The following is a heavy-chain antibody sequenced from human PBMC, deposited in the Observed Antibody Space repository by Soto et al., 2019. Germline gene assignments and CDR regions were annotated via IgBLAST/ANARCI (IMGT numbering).Heavy chain of an antibody. D-gene: IGHD2-2*01. CDR2: ISHSGST. CDR1: GGSFSGYY. V-gene: IGHV4-34*01. J-gene: IGHJ3*02. CDR3: ARGECSSIYCFTRLALDI. Sequence: QVQLQQWGAGLLKPSETLSLTCAVHGGSFSGYYWTWIRQTPGKGLEWIGEISHSGSTNYKPSLKSRVTMSADPSKSQFSLNLSSVTAADSGVYYCARGECSSIYCFTRLALDIWGKGTVVTVSS.